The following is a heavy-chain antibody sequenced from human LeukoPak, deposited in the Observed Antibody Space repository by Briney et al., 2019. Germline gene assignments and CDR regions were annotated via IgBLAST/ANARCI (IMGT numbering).Heavy chain of an antibody. CDR2: IDRDGRST. J-gene: IGHJ5*02. Sequence: GQSLRLSCVASGFTFDYFGMNWVRQAPGKGLEWVSHIDRDGRSTNYAGSVKGRFTISRDNARNTLFLQMNSLRVEDAAVYYCARDRGSTNWFDPWGQGTLVTVSS. V-gene: IGHV3-74*01. D-gene: IGHD1-26*01. CDR3: ARDRGSTNWFDP. CDR1: GFTFDYFG.